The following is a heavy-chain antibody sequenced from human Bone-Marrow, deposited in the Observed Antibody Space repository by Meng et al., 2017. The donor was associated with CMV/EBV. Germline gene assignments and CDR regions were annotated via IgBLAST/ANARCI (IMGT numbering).Heavy chain of an antibody. J-gene: IGHJ4*02. D-gene: IGHD3-10*01. V-gene: IGHV3-48*03. CDR3: ARGRWFGKQGPDYFDS. CDR1: GFTFSSYE. Sequence: GGSLRLSCAASGFTFSSYEMNWVRQAPGKGLEWVSYISSSGGTMFYADSVKGRFTISRDNAKNSLYLQMNSLRAEDTAVYYCARGRWFGKQGPDYFDSWGQGTLVTVSS. CDR2: ISSSGGTM.